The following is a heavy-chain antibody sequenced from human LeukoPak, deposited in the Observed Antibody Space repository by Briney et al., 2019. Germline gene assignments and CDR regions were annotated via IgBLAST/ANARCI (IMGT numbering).Heavy chain of an antibody. V-gene: IGHV7-4-1*02. Sequence: ASVKVSCKASGYTFTSYAMNWVRQAPGQGLEWMGWISTYTGNPTYAQDFTGRFVFSLDTSVTTAYLQINSLKPEDTAVYYCAIIVPPFDYWGQGTLVTVSS. CDR3: AIIVPPFDY. D-gene: IGHD6-6*01. CDR1: GYTFTSYA. CDR2: ISTYTGNP. J-gene: IGHJ4*02.